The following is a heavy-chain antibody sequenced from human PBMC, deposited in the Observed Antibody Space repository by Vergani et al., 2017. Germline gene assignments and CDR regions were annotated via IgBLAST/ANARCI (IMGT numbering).Heavy chain of an antibody. CDR2: NSGNGDST. Sequence: EVHLLESGGGLVQTGGSQRLSCVASGFTFRNNAMSWVCQAPGKGLEWVSSNSGNGDSTYYADSVRGRFTISRDNSKNTLYQHMTFLGAEDTAIYYCAKDRDRVSSGGFDIWGRGTMVTVSS. V-gene: IGHV3-23*01. J-gene: IGHJ3*02. D-gene: IGHD6-19*01. CDR3: AKDRDRVSSGGFDI. CDR1: GFTFRNNA.